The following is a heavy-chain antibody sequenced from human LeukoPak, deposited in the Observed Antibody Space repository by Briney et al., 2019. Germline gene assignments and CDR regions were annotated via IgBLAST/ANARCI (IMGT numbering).Heavy chain of an antibody. J-gene: IGHJ4*02. CDR3: ARDEYSSSSGLIDY. D-gene: IGHD6-6*01. CDR2: INPNSGGT. Sequence: GASVKVSCKASGYTFTGYYMHWVRQAPGQGLERMGWINPNSGGTNYAQKFQGRVTMTRDTSISTAYMELSRLRSDDTAVYYCARDEYSSSSGLIDYWGQGTLVTVSS. CDR1: GYTFTGYY. V-gene: IGHV1-2*02.